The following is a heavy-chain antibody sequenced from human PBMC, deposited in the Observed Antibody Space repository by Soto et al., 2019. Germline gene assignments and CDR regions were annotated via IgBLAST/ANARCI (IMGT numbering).Heavy chain of an antibody. CDR1: GYTFTDYW. CDR2: IYPGDSDT. D-gene: IGHD4-4*01. J-gene: IGHJ6*02. V-gene: IGHV5-51*01. CDR3: ARKISNFPYYYYAMDV. Sequence: GESLKISCKGSGYTFTDYWIGWVRQLPGKGLEWMGIIYPGDSDTRYSPSFQGHVTTTVDKSTNTAYLQWNTLRASHTAIYYCARKISNFPYYYYAMDVWGQGTTVTVS.